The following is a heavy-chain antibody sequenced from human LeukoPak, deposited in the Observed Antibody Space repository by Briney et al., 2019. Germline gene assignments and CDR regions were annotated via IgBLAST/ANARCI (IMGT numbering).Heavy chain of an antibody. CDR2: MNPNSGNT. D-gene: IGHD2-15*01. CDR1: GYTFTSYD. V-gene: IGHV1-8*01. J-gene: IGHJ5*02. CDR3: ASMSTSYCSGGSCYPGTWFDP. Sequence: ASVKVSCKASGYTFTSYDINWVRQATGQGLEWMGWMNPNSGNTGYAQKFQGRVTMTRSTSISAAYMELSSLRSEDTAVYYCASMSTSYCSGGSCYPGTWFDPWGQGTLVTVSS.